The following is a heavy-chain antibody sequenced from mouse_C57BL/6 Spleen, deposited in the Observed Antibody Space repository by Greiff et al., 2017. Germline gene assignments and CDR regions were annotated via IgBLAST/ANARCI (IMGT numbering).Heavy chain of an antibody. CDR1: GYTFTSYW. Sequence: QVQLKQPGAELVRPGSSVKLSCKASGYTFTSYWMHWVKQRPIQGLEWIGNIDPSDSETHYNQKFKDKATLTVDKSSSTAYMQLSSLTSEDSAVYYCARTDYGYAFYAMDYWGQGTSVTVSS. D-gene: IGHD2-2*01. CDR2: IDPSDSET. J-gene: IGHJ4*01. CDR3: ARTDYGYAFYAMDY. V-gene: IGHV1-52*01.